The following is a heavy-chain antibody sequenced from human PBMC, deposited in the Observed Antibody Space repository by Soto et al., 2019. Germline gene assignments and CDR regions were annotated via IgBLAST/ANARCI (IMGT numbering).Heavy chain of an antibody. CDR1: GFTVSSNY. J-gene: IGHJ1*01. D-gene: IGHD2-15*01. CDR3: ATLVVVAATPQYFQH. Sequence: GGSLRLSCAASGFTVSSNYMSWVRQAPGKGLEWVSVIYSGGSTYYADSVKGRFTISRDNSKNTLYLQMNSLRAEDTAVYYCATLVVVAATPQYFQHWGQGTLVTVSS. CDR2: IYSGGST. V-gene: IGHV3-53*01.